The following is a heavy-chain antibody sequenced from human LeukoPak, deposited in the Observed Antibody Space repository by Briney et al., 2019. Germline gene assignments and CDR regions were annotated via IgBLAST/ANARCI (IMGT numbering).Heavy chain of an antibody. D-gene: IGHD3-3*01. CDR1: GLSFSNYW. CDR2: IKQDGSEE. J-gene: IGHJ3*02. V-gene: IGHV3-7*01. Sequence: AGGSLRPSCAASGLSFSNYWMTWVRQAPGKGLEWVATIKQDGSEEYYVDSVKGRFTISRDNAKNSLYLQMNSLRAEDTAVYYCASPEWLPDSIDIWGQGTMVTVSS. CDR3: ASPEWLPDSIDI.